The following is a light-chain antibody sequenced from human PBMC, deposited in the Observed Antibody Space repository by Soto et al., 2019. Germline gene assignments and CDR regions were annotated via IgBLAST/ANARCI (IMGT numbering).Light chain of an antibody. CDR3: QQYGTSPRT. V-gene: IGKV3-20*01. CDR1: QSVRYNY. CDR2: GVS. J-gene: IGKJ1*01. Sequence: EIVLTQSPGTLSLSPGEGATLSCRASQSVRYNYLSWYQQKPGQTPRLLIYGVSTSATGIPDRFSGSGSGTDFTLTISRLDPEDFAVYYCQQYGTSPRTFGQGTKVDI.